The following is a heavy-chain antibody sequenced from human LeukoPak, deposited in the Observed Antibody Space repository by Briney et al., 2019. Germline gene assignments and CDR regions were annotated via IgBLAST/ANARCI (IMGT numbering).Heavy chain of an antibody. CDR2: ISSNGGTI. V-gene: IGHV3-11*04. CDR1: GLTFSDYY. D-gene: IGHD2-15*01. Sequence: GGSLRLSCAASGLTFSDYYMSWIRQAPGKGLEWVSYISSNGGTISHADSVKGRFTISRDNAKNSLYLQMNSLRAEDTAVYYCARTPGDYDDYWGQGTLVTVSS. CDR3: ARTPGDYDDY. J-gene: IGHJ4*02.